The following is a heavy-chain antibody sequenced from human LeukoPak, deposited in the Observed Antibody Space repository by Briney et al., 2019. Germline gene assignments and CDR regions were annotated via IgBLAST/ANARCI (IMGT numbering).Heavy chain of an antibody. J-gene: IGHJ6*02. CDR2: IGTAGDT. CDR3: ARAPRIAAAGTLMDV. CDR1: GFTFSSYS. D-gene: IGHD6-13*01. V-gene: IGHV3-13*01. Sequence: GGSLRLSCAASGFTFSSYSMNWVRQAPGKGLEWVSAIGTAGDTYYPGSVKGRFTISRENAKNSLYLQMNSLRAGDTAVYYCARAPRIAAAGTLMDVWGQGTTVTVS.